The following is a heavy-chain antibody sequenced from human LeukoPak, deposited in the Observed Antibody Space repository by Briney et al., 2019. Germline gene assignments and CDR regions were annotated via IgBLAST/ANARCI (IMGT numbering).Heavy chain of an antibody. J-gene: IGHJ4*02. CDR2: ISSSSSTI. CDR1: GFTFSSYS. Sequence: GGSLRLSCAASGFTFSSYSMNWVRQAPGKGLEWVSYISSSSSTIYYADSAKGRFTISRDNAKNSLYLQMNSLRAEDTAVYYCAKDPVAIAAAGYFDYWGQGTLVTVSS. D-gene: IGHD6-13*01. V-gene: IGHV3-48*04. CDR3: AKDPVAIAAAGYFDY.